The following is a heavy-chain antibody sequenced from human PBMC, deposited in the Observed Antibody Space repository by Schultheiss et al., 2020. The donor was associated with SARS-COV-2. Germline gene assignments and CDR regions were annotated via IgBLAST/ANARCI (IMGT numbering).Heavy chain of an antibody. Sequence: ASVKVSCKASGYTFTGYYMHWVRQAPGQGLEWMGGIIPIFGTANYAQKFQGRVTMTRDTSISTAYMELRSLRSDDTAVYYCARDWRIFGVVPNWFDPWGQGTLVTVSS. V-gene: IGHV1-2*02. D-gene: IGHD3-3*01. CDR1: GYTFTGYY. CDR2: IIPIFGTA. J-gene: IGHJ5*02. CDR3: ARDWRIFGVVPNWFDP.